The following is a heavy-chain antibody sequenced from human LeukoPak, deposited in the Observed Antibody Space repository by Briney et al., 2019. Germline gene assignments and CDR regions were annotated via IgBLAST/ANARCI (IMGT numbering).Heavy chain of an antibody. CDR3: ARHLCSSTSCYKGDNWFDP. V-gene: IGHV4-39*01. CDR2: IYYSGST. Sequence: PGGSLRLSCAASGFTFSSYWMSWVRQPPGKGLEWIGSIYYSGSTYYNPSLKSRVTISVDTSKNQFSLKLSSVTAADTAVYYCARHLCSSTSCYKGDNWFDPWGQGTLVTVSS. CDR1: GFTFSSYW. D-gene: IGHD2-2*02. J-gene: IGHJ5*02.